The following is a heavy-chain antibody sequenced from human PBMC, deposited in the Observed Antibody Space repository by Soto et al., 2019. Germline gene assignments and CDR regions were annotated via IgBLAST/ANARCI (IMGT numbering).Heavy chain of an antibody. Sequence: QVQLVQSGAEVKKPGASVKVSCKASGYTFTGYYMHWVRQAPGQGLEWMGWINPNSGGTNYAQKCQGWVTMTRDTSISTAYMELSRLRSDDTAVYYCARAGGGSYCYYWGQGTLVTVSS. CDR1: GYTFTGYY. CDR3: ARAGGGSYCYY. D-gene: IGHD1-26*01. V-gene: IGHV1-2*04. J-gene: IGHJ4*02. CDR2: INPNSGGT.